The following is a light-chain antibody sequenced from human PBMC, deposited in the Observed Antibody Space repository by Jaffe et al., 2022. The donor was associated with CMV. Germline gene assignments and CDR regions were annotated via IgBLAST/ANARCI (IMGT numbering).Light chain of an antibody. Sequence: ETVLTQSPGTLSLSPGERATLSCRASQSVSSSYFAWYQQRPGQAPRLLIYATSTRATGIPVRFSGSGSGTDFTLTISRLEPEDFAVYYCQQYDASPPMYTFGQGTKLEIK. CDR2: ATS. V-gene: IGKV3-20*01. J-gene: IGKJ2*01. CDR1: QSVSSSY. CDR3: QQYDASPPMYT.